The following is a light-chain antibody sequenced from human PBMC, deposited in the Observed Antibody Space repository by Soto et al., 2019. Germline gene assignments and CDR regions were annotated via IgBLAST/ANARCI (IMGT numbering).Light chain of an antibody. V-gene: IGLV1-47*01. CDR1: SSNIGSNY. J-gene: IGLJ3*02. CDR3: ASGAYNLTARV. CDR2: RNN. Sequence: QSVLIQPPSASGTPGQRVTISCSGSSSNIGSNYVYWFQQLPGAAPKLLIYRNNQRPSGVPDRFSGSKSGTSTSVAISGLRSEDEDDYYCASGAYNLTARVFGGGTKLTVL.